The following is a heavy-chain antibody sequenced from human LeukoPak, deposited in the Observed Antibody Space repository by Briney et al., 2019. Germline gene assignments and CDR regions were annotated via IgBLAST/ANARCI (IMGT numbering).Heavy chain of an antibody. J-gene: IGHJ4*02. V-gene: IGHV3-74*01. D-gene: IGHD2-2*01. CDR1: GFTFSSYW. CDR3: AGGGSTYQGY. CDR2: IYTDGGST. Sequence: GGSLRLSCAASGFTFSSYWMHWVRQAPGKGLVWVSRIYTDGGSTNYADSVKGRFTISRDNAKNTLYLQMNSLRAEDTAVYYCAGGGSTYQGYWGQGTLVTVSS.